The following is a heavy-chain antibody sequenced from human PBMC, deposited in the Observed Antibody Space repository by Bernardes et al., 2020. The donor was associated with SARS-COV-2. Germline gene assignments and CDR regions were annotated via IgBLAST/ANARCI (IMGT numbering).Heavy chain of an antibody. J-gene: IGHJ4*02. CDR1: GFSLSTSGMR. CDR3: ARNSYHCSSSNCYFDY. Sequence: SGPTLVKPTQTLTLTCTFSGFSLSTSGMRVSWIRQPPGKALEWHARIDLDDDKFYSTSLKTRLTISKDTSKNQVVLTMTNMDPVDTATYYCARNSYHCSSSNCYFDYWGQGTLVTVSS. D-gene: IGHD2-2*01. V-gene: IGHV2-70*04. CDR2: IDLDDDK.